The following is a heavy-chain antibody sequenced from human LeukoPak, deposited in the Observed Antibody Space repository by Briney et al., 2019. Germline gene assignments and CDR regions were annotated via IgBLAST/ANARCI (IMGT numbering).Heavy chain of an antibody. CDR1: GYTFTGYY. D-gene: IGHD4-17*01. V-gene: IGHV1-2*04. CDR3: ATNTVPQRRGSFDI. J-gene: IGHJ3*02. CDR2: INPNSGGT. Sequence: ASVKVSCKASGYTFTGYYMHWVRQAPGQGLEWMGWINPNSGGTNYAQKFQGWVTMTRDTSISTAYMELSSLRSEDTAVYYCATNTVPQRRGSFDIWGQGTMVTVSS.